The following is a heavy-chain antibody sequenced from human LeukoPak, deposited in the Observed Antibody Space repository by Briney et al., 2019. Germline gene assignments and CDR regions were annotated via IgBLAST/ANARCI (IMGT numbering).Heavy chain of an antibody. D-gene: IGHD3-22*01. J-gene: IGHJ4*02. CDR2: IYPGDSDT. Sequence: GESLKISCKGSGYSFTSYWIGWVRQMPGKGLEWMGIIYPGDSDTRYSPSFQGQVTISADKSISTAYLQWSSLKASDTAMYYCARTRVEANYYDSSGPKRGGVYYFDYWGQGTLVTVSS. CDR3: ARTRVEANYYDSSGPKRGGVYYFDY. CDR1: GYSFTSYW. V-gene: IGHV5-51*01.